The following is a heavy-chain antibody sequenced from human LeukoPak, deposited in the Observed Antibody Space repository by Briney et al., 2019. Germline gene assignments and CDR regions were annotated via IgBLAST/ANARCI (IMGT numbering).Heavy chain of an antibody. CDR3: ARTPMVAPDY. CDR2: IYYSGST. Sequence: SETLSLTCTVSGGSISSSSYYWGWIRQPPGKGLEWIGSIYYSGSTYYNPSLKSRVTISVDTSKNQFSLKLSSMTAADTAVYYCARTPMVAPDYWGQGTLVTVSS. J-gene: IGHJ4*02. V-gene: IGHV4-39*01. D-gene: IGHD4/OR15-4a*01. CDR1: GGSISSSSYY.